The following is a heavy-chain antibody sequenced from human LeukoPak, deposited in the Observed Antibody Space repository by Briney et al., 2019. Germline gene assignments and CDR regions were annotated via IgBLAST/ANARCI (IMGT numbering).Heavy chain of an antibody. Sequence: GGSLRLSCEASGFTFTTYSMTWVRQAPGKGLEWVSNISSGSSAIFSADALKGRFTISRDDAKNLLYLDMHSLRAEDTGVYYCAELGITMIGGVWGKGTTVTISS. V-gene: IGHV3-21*01. CDR2: ISSGSSAI. CDR3: AELGITMIGGV. J-gene: IGHJ6*04. CDR1: GFTFTTYS. D-gene: IGHD3-10*02.